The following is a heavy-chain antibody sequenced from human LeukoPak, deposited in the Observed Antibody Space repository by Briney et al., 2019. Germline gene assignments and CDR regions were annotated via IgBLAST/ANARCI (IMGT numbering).Heavy chain of an antibody. J-gene: IGHJ4*02. Sequence: PSETLSLTCTVSGGSISSYYWSWIRQPPGKGLEWIGYIYYSGSTNYNPSLKSRVTISVDTSKNQFSLKLSSVTAADTAVYYCARDSTMVRGVPFDYWGQGTLVTVSS. V-gene: IGHV4-59*01. CDR1: GGSISSYY. CDR3: ARDSTMVRGVPFDY. CDR2: IYYSGST. D-gene: IGHD3-10*01.